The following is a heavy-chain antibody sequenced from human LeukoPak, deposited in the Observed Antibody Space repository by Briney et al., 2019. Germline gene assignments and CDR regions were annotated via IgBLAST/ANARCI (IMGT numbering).Heavy chain of an antibody. D-gene: IGHD3-10*01. CDR3: ASFGDY. J-gene: IGHJ4*02. CDR1: GFTVSSNY. V-gene: IGHV3-7*01. Sequence: GGSLRLSCAASGFTVSSNYMSWVRQAPGKGLEWVANIKQDGSEKYYVDSVKGRFTISRDNAKNSLYLQMNSLRAEDTAVYYCASFGDYWGQGTLVTVSS. CDR2: IKQDGSEK.